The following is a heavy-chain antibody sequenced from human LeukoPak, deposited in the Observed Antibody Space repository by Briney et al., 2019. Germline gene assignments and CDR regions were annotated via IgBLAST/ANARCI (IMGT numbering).Heavy chain of an antibody. CDR2: IKEDGSAK. Sequence: GGSLRLSCTTSGFTFSDYAMNWVRQAPGKGLECVANIKEDGSAKNYLDSVKGRFTISRDNTKNSLYLQLSSLRAEDTAVYYCARDFAYNTFDYWGQGTLVTVSS. CDR1: GFTFSDYA. D-gene: IGHD1-14*01. J-gene: IGHJ4*02. CDR3: ARDFAYNTFDY. V-gene: IGHV3-7*01.